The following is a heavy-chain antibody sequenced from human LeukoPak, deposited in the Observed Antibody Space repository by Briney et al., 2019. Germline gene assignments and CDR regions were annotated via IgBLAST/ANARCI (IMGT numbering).Heavy chain of an antibody. CDR1: GGSISSHY. CDR3: ARGEGNEDYYMDV. CDR2: IHYSGYT. Sequence: SETLSLTCTVSGGSISSHYWSWIRQPPGKGLEWIGDIHYSGYTDYNPSLKSRVTMSVDTSKNQFSLKLTSVTAADTAVYYCARGEGNEDYYMDVWGQGTPVTVSS. V-gene: IGHV4-59*11. D-gene: IGHD4-23*01. J-gene: IGHJ6*03.